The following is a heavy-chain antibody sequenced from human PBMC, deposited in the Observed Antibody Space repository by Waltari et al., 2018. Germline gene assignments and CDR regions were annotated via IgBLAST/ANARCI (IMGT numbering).Heavy chain of an antibody. CDR1: GFTFSSYA. CDR3: AKFGGYRDAFDI. D-gene: IGHD5-18*01. V-gene: IGHV3-23*04. J-gene: IGHJ3*02. Sequence: EVQLVESGGGLVQPGGSLRLSCAACGFTFSSYAISWVRQAPGKGLEWVSAISGSGGSTYYADSVKGRFTISRDNSKNTLYLQMNSLRAEDTAVYYCAKFGGYRDAFDIWGQGTMVTVSS. CDR2: ISGSGGST.